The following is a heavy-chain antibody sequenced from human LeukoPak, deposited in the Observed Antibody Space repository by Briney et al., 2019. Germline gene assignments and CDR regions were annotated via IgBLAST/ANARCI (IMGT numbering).Heavy chain of an antibody. CDR1: GFTFSSYS. V-gene: IGHV3-21*01. Sequence: GGSLRLSCAASGFTFSSYSMNWVRQAPGKGLEWVSSISSSSSYIYYADSVKGRFTISRDNAKNSLYLQMNSLRAEDTAVYYCARDSGPAMDYYYYGMDSWGQGTTVTVSS. CDR3: ARDSGPAMDYYYYGMDS. J-gene: IGHJ6*02. CDR2: ISSSSSYI. D-gene: IGHD5-18*01.